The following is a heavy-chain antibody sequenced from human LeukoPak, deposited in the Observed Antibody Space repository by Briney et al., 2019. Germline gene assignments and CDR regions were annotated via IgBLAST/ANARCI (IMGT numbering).Heavy chain of an antibody. CDR1: GGSFSGYY. D-gene: IGHD3-10*01. CDR3: ARRKKTTLPPRGGAFDI. Sequence: SETLSLTCAVYGGSFSGYYWSWIRQPPGKGLEWIGEINHSGSTNYNPSLKSRVTMSVDTSKNQFSLKLSSVTAADTAVYYCARRKKTTLPPRGGAFDIWGQGTMVTVSS. V-gene: IGHV4-34*01. CDR2: INHSGST. J-gene: IGHJ3*02.